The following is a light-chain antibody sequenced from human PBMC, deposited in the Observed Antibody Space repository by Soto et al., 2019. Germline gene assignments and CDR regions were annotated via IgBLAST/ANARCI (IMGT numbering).Light chain of an antibody. V-gene: IGKV1-17*01. CDR3: LQHNAYPWT. J-gene: IGKJ1*01. CDR2: VAS. Sequence: DIQMTQSPSSLSASVGDRVTMTCRASQDIGINLGWFQQKPGKAPKRLIYVASSLQSGVPSRFSGSGSGTEFTLTISSLQPEDFASYFCLQHNAYPWTFGRGTKVEV. CDR1: QDIGIN.